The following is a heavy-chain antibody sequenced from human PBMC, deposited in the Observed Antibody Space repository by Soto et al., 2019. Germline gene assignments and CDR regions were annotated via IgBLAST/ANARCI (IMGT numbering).Heavy chain of an antibody. V-gene: IGHV1-18*01. CDR2: INTSKGNT. CDR3: ATRSPAFDY. CDR1: GYTFTSFG. Sequence: QVQLVQSGPEVKTPGAAVKVSCKTSGYTFTSFGITWVRQAPGQGLEWMGWINTSKGNTNYAQKFQGRVTMTTDTSTRTAYMDLRSLRSDDTAVYYCATRSPAFDYWGQGTLVTVSS. J-gene: IGHJ4*02.